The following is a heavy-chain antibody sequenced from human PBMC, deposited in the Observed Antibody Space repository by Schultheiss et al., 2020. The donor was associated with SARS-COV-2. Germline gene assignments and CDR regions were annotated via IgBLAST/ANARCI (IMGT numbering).Heavy chain of an antibody. J-gene: IGHJ6*03. Sequence: ASVKVSCKASGGTFSSYAISWVRQAPGQGLEWMGWISAYNGNTNYAQKFQGRVTMTRDTSTSTVYMELSSLRSDDTAVYYCARCGYCSSTSCYRRYYYYYMDVWGKGTTVTVSS. CDR2: ISAYNGNT. D-gene: IGHD2-2*02. CDR1: GGTFSSYA. V-gene: IGHV1-18*01. CDR3: ARCGYCSSTSCYRRYYYYYMDV.